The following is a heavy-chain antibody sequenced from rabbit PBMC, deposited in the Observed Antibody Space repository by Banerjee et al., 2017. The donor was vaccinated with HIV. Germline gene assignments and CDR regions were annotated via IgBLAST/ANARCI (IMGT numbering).Heavy chain of an antibody. Sequence: QEQLVESGGGLVTLGGSLKLSCKASGFSFSSSYWICWVRQAPGKGLEWIACIYAGSSGSNYYASWAKGRFTISKTSSTTVTLQMTSLTAADTATYFCARSSDGGYLYGMDLWGPGTLVTVS. CDR1: GFSFSSSYW. CDR3: ARSSDGGYLYGMDL. V-gene: IGHV1S45*01. D-gene: IGHD6-1*01. J-gene: IGHJ6*01. CDR2: IYAGSSGSN.